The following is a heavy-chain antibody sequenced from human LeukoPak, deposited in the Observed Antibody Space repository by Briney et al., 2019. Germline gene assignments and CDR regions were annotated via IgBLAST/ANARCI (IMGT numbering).Heavy chain of an antibody. Sequence: GGSLRLSCAASGFTFSSYAMSWVRQAPGKGLEWVSAISGSGGSTYYADSVKGRFTISRDNSKNTLYLQMNSLRAEDTAVYYCAKDLYYDFWSGYSVPDYWGQGTLVTVSS. D-gene: IGHD3-3*01. V-gene: IGHV3-23*01. CDR3: AKDLYYDFWSGYSVPDY. CDR2: ISGSGGST. CDR1: GFTFSSYA. J-gene: IGHJ4*02.